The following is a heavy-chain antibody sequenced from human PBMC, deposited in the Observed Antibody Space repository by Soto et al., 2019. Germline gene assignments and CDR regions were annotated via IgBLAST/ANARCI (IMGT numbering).Heavy chain of an antibody. Sequence: GGSLRLSCAASGFTFSSYGMHWVRQAPGKGLEWVAVISYDGSNKYYADSVKGRFTISRDNSKNTLYLQMNSLRAEDTAVYYCAKGFGELAYYYYYMDVWGKGTTVTVSS. D-gene: IGHD3-10*01. CDR2: ISYDGSNK. CDR3: AKGFGELAYYYYYMDV. CDR1: GFTFSSYG. J-gene: IGHJ6*03. V-gene: IGHV3-30*18.